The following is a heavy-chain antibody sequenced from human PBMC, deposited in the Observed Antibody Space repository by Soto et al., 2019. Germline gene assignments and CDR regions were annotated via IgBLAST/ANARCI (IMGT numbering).Heavy chain of an antibody. CDR1: GYSFSDYF. J-gene: IGHJ6*02. V-gene: IGHV1-2*02. CDR3: ARIKWGLNYYNGMDV. CDR2: INPKTAAT. D-gene: IGHD1-26*01. Sequence: VKVSCKSSGYSFSDYFIQWVRQAPGQGLEWVAWINPKTAATNYAKKFQGRVSLTWDTSSTTAYMELTRLRPDDTAVYYCARIKWGLNYYNGMDVWGQGTTVTVSS.